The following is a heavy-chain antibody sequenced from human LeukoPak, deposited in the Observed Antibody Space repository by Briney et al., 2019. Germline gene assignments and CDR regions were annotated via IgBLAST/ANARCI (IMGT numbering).Heavy chain of an antibody. CDR1: GFTFSSYA. J-gene: IGHJ6*03. D-gene: IGHD6-19*01. CDR2: ISGSGETT. Sequence: GGSLRLSCAASGFTFSSYAMSWVRQAPGKGLEWVSSISGSGETTYYADSVKGRFTISRDNSKNTLYLQMNSLGAEDTAVYYCAKDPGEWLVGVMDVWGKGTTVTVSS. V-gene: IGHV3-23*01. CDR3: AKDPGEWLVGVMDV.